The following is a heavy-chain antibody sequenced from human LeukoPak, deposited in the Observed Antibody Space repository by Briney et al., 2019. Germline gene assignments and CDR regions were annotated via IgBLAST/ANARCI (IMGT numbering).Heavy chain of an antibody. Sequence: SETLSLTCAVYGGSFSGYYWSWIRQPPGKGLEWIGEINHSGSTNYNPSLKSRVTISVDTSKNQFSLKLNSVTATDTAVYYCARHSGSYYDNYDYRGQGTLVTVSS. J-gene: IGHJ4*02. CDR1: GGSFSGYY. D-gene: IGHD1-26*01. CDR3: ARHSGSYYDNYDY. CDR2: INHSGST. V-gene: IGHV4-34*01.